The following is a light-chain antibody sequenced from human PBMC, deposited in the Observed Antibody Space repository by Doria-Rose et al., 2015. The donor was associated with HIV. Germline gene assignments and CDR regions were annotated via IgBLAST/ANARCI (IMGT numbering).Light chain of an antibody. V-gene: IGKV3-20*01. Sequence: EIVLTQSPGTLPLSPGERATLSCRASQSFSSTYLAWYQQKSGQAPSLLIYDGSTRATGIPDRISASGSVADFTLTINRLEPEDFALYYCHQYGTSWTFGQGTKVEI. CDR2: DGS. CDR3: HQYGTSWT. CDR1: QSFSSTY. J-gene: IGKJ1*01.